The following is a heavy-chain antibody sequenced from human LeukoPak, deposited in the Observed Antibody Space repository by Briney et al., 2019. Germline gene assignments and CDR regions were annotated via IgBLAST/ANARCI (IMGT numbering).Heavy chain of an antibody. J-gene: IGHJ4*02. CDR2: ISGGGGST. D-gene: IGHD5-12*01. CDR1: GFTFARHA. V-gene: IGHV3-23*01. Sequence: GGSLRLSCAGSGFTFARHALTWVRQAPGKGLEWVSTISGGGGSTHYADSVKGRFTISRDNSKDTVFLQMNNLRVEDTAIYYCAREGGSCTSNSCSDYFDYWGQGTLVTVSS. CDR3: AREGGSCTSNSCSDYFDY.